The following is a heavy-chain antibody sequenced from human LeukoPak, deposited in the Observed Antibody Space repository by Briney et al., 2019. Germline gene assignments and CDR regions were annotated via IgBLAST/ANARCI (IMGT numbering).Heavy chain of an antibody. Sequence: GGSLRLPCASSGFTFLRYWMHWVRQAPGKVLVWVSRINRYWSNTTYADSAKGRFTISSDNARNSLYLQVNSLRAEDTAVYYCARGGTSGYSSTRHFWGGNYYFDYWGQGSLVTVSS. CDR2: INRYWSNT. D-gene: IGHD2-2*01. CDR3: ARGGTSGYSSTRHFWGGNYYFDY. V-gene: IGHV3-74*01. J-gene: IGHJ4*02. CDR1: GFTFLRYW.